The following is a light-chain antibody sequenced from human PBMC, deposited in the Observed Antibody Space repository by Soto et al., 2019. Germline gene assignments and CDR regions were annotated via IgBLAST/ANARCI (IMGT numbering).Light chain of an antibody. Sequence: QSALTQPASVSGSPGQSITISCTGTSNDIGANDYVSWYQHHPGQAPKILIYEAANRPSGVSHRFSGSQSGNTASLTISGIQAEDEADYFCTSYTSPSTLVFGGGTKLTVL. CDR2: EAA. CDR3: TSYTSPSTLV. V-gene: IGLV2-14*01. CDR1: SNDIGANDY. J-gene: IGLJ2*01.